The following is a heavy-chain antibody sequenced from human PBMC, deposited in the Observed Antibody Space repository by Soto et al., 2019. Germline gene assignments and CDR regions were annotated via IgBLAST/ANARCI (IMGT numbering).Heavy chain of an antibody. CDR2: IDPRSGAS. J-gene: IGHJ5*02. D-gene: IGHD2-21*02. V-gene: IGHV1-2*02. Sequence: GASVKVSCKPSGYPFTDLYIHWVRQAPGLGLEWMGWIDPRSGASRKTQRFQGRFTMTRDTSTNTVYMELSSLRSDDTALLSRCDSRFDPWGQGTLVTVSS. CDR1: GYPFTDLY. CDR3: CDSRFDP.